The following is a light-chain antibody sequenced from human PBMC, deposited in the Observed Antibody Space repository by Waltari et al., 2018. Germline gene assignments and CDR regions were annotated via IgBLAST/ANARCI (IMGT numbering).Light chain of an antibody. CDR1: RSNIGSNY. Sequence: QSVLTQPPSASGTPGQRVTISCSGSRSNIGSNYVYWYQQVPGTAPKLLTYRNKQRPSGAPDRFAGYKSGTSASLAISGLRSEDEVDYYCAAWDDSLSGRVFGGGTKVTVL. V-gene: IGLV1-47*01. J-gene: IGLJ3*02. CDR2: RNK. CDR3: AAWDDSLSGRV.